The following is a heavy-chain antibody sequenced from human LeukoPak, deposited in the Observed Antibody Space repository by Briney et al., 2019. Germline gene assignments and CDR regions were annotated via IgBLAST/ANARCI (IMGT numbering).Heavy chain of an antibody. Sequence: GGSLRLSCSASGIKLSKYTLSWVRLAPGKGLEWVSGISGSDTFYADFVKGRFTISRDNARRSLYLQINSLRAEDTAVYYCSRDLGGFGDYNFLSGSDYWGQGALVTVSS. CDR3: SRDLGGFGDYNFLSGSDY. CDR1: GIKLSKYT. D-gene: IGHD3-3*01. V-gene: IGHV3-21*01. J-gene: IGHJ4*02. CDR2: ISGSDT.